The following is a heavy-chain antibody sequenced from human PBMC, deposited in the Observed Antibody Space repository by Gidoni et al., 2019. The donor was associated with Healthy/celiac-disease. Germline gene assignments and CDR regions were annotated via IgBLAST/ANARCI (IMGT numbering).Heavy chain of an antibody. J-gene: IGHJ4*02. CDR2: ISSNGGST. CDR1: GFTFSSYA. Sequence: EVQLVESGGGLVQPGGSLRLSCAASGFTFSSYAMHWVRQAPGKGLEYVSAISSNGGSTYYANSVKGRFTSSRDNPKNTLYLQMGSLRAEDMAVYYCARGDDSSGSDYWGQGTLVTVSS. CDR3: ARGDDSSGSDY. D-gene: IGHD3-22*01. V-gene: IGHV3-64*01.